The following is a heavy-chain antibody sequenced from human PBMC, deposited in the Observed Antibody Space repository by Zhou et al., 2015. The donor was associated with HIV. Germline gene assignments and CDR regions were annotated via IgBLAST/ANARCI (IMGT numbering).Heavy chain of an antibody. CDR3: ARGKLLWFGGSGHYVMDV. V-gene: IGHV1-2*02. Sequence: QVQLVQSGAEVKKPGASVKVSCKASGYSFTDYYLHWVRQAPGQRLEWMGWINPNTGGTKYAQKFQGRVTMTRDTSISTVYVELSRLTSDDTAVYYCARGKLLWFGGSGHYVMDVWGQGTTVTVSS. D-gene: IGHD3-10*01. CDR1: GYSFTDYY. J-gene: IGHJ6*01. CDR2: INPNTGGT.